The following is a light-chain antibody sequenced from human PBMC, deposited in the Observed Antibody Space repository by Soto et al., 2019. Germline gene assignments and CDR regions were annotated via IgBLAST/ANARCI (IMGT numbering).Light chain of an antibody. CDR2: GAS. Sequence: EIVMTQSPATLSVSPGERATLSCRASQSVSSNLAWYQQKPGQAPRLLIYGASTRATGIPARFSGSGSGTDFTLTISSLQSEDFALYYCQQYNSWPRTFGQGTKVEIK. CDR1: QSVSSN. V-gene: IGKV3-15*01. CDR3: QQYNSWPRT. J-gene: IGKJ1*01.